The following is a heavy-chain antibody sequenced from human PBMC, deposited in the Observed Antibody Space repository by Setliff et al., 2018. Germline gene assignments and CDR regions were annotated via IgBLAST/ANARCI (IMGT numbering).Heavy chain of an antibody. CDR3: ARGGGYSTNDY. CDR2: IYYSGST. Sequence: SETLSLTCTVSGGSISSGDYYWSWIRQPPGKGLEWIGYIYYSGSTYYNPSLKSRVTISVDTSKNQFSLRLSSVTAADTAVYYCARGGGYSTNDYWGQGTLVTVSS. D-gene: IGHD5-18*01. CDR1: GGSISSGDYY. V-gene: IGHV4-30-4*08. J-gene: IGHJ4*02.